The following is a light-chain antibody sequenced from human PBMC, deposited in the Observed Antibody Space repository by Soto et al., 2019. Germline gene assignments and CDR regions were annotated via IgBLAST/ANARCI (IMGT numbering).Light chain of an antibody. CDR1: SGHSSYA. J-gene: IGLJ2*01. CDR2: LNSDGSH. CDR3: QTWGTGTLV. V-gene: IGLV4-69*01. Sequence: QLVLTQSPSASASLGASVKLTFTLSSGHSSYAIAWHQQQPEKGPRYLMKLNSDGSHSKGEGIPDRFSGSSSGAERYLTISSLQYEDEADYYCQTWGTGTLVFGGGTKLTVL.